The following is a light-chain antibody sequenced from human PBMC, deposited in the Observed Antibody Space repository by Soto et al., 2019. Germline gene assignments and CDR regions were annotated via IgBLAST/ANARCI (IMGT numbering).Light chain of an antibody. J-gene: IGKJ4*01. CDR1: QSLLHSNGYNY. CDR2: LGS. Sequence: DSVMTQSPLSLPVTPGEPASISCRSSQSLLHSNGYNYLGWFLQKPGQSPQLLIYLGSGRASGVPDRFSGSGSGTDFTLKISRVEAEDVGVYYCMQVLQPPLTFGGGTKVDIK. V-gene: IGKV2-28*01. CDR3: MQVLQPPLT.